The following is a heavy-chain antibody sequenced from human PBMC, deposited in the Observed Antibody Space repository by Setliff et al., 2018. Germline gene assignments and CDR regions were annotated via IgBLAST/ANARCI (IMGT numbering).Heavy chain of an antibody. CDR2: IVVGSGNT. D-gene: IGHD6-13*01. CDR3: TRVGRQLVYYYYGMDV. V-gene: IGHV1-58*02. CDR1: GFTFTSSA. J-gene: IGHJ6*02. Sequence: SVKVSCKAPGFTFTSSAMQWVRQARGQRLEWIGWIVVGSGNTNYAQKFQERVTISRDDSKSIAYLQMNSLKTEDTAVYYCTRVGRQLVYYYYGMDVWGQGTTVTVSS.